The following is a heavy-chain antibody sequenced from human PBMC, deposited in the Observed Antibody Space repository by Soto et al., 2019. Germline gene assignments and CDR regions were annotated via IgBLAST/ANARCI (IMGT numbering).Heavy chain of an antibody. J-gene: IGHJ4*02. CDR1: GYTFTSNS. D-gene: IGHD6-19*01. CDR2: INVYNGNT. Sequence: QVQLVQSGAEVKKPGASVKVSCKASGYTFTSNSIGWVRQAPGQGLEWMGWINVYNGNTKYAQQLQGRVTLTTDTATSTACMDLRSLRSDDTAVYYCARISSVSSGRLPDYWGQGTLVTVSS. V-gene: IGHV1-18*04. CDR3: ARISSVSSGRLPDY.